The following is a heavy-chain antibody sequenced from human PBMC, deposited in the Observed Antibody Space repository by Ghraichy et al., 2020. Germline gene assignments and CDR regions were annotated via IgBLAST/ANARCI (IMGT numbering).Heavy chain of an antibody. CDR3: ARGGYSSSWSPH. CDR2: INSDGSST. V-gene: IGHV3-74*01. Sequence: GSLRLSCAASGFTFSSYWMHWVRQAPGKGLVWVSRINSDGSSTSYADSVKGRFTISRDNAKNTLYLQMNSLRAEDTAVYYCARGGYSSSWSPHWGQGTLVTVSS. D-gene: IGHD6-13*01. J-gene: IGHJ4*02. CDR1: GFTFSSYW.